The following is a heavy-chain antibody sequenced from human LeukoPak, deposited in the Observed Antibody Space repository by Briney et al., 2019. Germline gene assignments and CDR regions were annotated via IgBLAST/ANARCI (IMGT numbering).Heavy chain of an antibody. CDR3: GRFNEAESD. D-gene: IGHD1-1*01. CDR1: GFTFSSYW. CDR2: INSDGTET. J-gene: IGHJ4*02. V-gene: IGHV3-74*01. Sequence: AGGSLRLSCAVSGFTFSSYWMHWVRQAPGKGLVWVSRINSDGTETHYADSVQGRFIISRDNAKNTLYLQMNSLRAEDTAVYYCGRFNEAESDWGQGALVTVSS.